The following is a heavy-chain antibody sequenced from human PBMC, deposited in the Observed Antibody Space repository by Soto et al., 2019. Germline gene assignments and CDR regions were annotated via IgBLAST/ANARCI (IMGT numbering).Heavy chain of an antibody. J-gene: IGHJ6*02. CDR1: GYTFTSYG. V-gene: IGHV1-18*01. CDR3: ARVVGARTHYGMDV. D-gene: IGHD1-26*01. CDR2: VSAYNGNT. Sequence: ASVKVSCKASGYTFTSYGISWVRQAPGQGLEWMGWVSAYNGNTNYAQKLQGRVTMTTDTSTSTAYMELRSLRSDDTAVYYCARVVGARTHYGMDVWGQGTTVTVYS.